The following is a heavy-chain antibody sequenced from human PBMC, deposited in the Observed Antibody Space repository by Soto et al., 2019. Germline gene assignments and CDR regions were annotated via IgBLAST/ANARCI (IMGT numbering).Heavy chain of an antibody. J-gene: IGHJ4*02. CDR3: ARDGGYGDYDY. D-gene: IGHD4-17*01. Sequence: GGSLRLSCAASGFTFSDYSMHWVRQAPGKGLEYVSAIVSDGGSTYYANSVKGRFTISRDNSKNTLYLQMGSLRGEDMAVYYCARDGGYGDYDYWGQGTLVTVS. CDR2: IVSDGGST. V-gene: IGHV3-64*01. CDR1: GFTFSDYS.